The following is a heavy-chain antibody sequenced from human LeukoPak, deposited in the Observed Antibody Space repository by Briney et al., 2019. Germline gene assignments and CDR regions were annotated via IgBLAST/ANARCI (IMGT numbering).Heavy chain of an antibody. CDR1: GGTFSSYA. D-gene: IGHD3-22*01. CDR2: IIPIFGTA. Sequence: SVKVSCKASGGTFSSYAISWVRQAPGQGLEWMGGIIPIFGTANYAQKFQGRVTITADESTSTVYMELSSLRSEDTAVYYCARRYLYDSSGYYYTAVAFDIWGQGTMVTVSS. V-gene: IGHV1-69*01. J-gene: IGHJ3*02. CDR3: ARRYLYDSSGYYYTAVAFDI.